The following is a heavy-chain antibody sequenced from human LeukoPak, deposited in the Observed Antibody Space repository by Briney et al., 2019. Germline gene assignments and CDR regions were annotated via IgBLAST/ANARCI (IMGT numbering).Heavy chain of an antibody. CDR2: IRSKAYGGTT. J-gene: IGHJ6*02. V-gene: IGHV3-49*04. Sequence: PGGSLRLSCTASGFTFGDYAMSWVRQAPGKGLEWVGFIRSKAYGGTTEYAASVKGRFTISRDDSKSIAYLQMNSLKTEDTAVYYCTRWGVVPAARYDYYGMDVWGQGTTVTVSS. CDR3: TRWGVVPAARYDYYGMDV. D-gene: IGHD2-2*01. CDR1: GFTFGDYA.